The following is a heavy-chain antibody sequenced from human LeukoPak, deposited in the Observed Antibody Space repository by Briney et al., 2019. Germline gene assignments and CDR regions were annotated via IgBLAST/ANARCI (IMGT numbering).Heavy chain of an antibody. CDR3: NTEVD. CDR1: GLTFSSAW. V-gene: IGHV3-15*01. J-gene: IGHJ1*01. CDR2: IKSKTDGGTA. Sequence: GGSLRLSCAASGLTFSSAWMYWVRQAPGKGLEWVGRIKSKTDGGTAEYAAPVQGRFTISRDDSKNMLYLQMNSLKAEDTAVYYCNTEVDWGRGTLVAISS.